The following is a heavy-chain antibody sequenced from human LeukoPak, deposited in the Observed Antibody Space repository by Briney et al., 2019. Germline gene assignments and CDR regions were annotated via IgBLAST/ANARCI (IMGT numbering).Heavy chain of an antibody. CDR3: ARGEQQLVPPWFDP. D-gene: IGHD6-13*01. CDR1: GGSISSGDYY. V-gene: IGHV4-30-4*08. Sequence: PSQTLSLTCTVSGGSISSGDYYWSWIRQPPGKGLEWIGYIYYNGSTYFHPFLKGGVTISVHTSKNQFSRKLSSVTAADTAVYYCARGEQQLVPPWFDPWGQGTLVTVSS. J-gene: IGHJ5*02. CDR2: IYYNGST.